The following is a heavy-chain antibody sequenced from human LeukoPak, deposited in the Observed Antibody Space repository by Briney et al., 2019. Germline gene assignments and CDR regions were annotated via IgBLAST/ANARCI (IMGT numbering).Heavy chain of an antibody. CDR2: MNPNSGNT. J-gene: IGHJ5*02. Sequence: ASVKVSCKASGYTFTSYDINWVRQATGQGLEWMGWMNPNSGNTGYAQKFQGRVTITRNTSISTAYMELSSLRSEDTAVYYCARGHDYGDGFNPWGQETLVTVSS. D-gene: IGHD4-17*01. CDR3: ARGHDYGDGFNP. V-gene: IGHV1-8*03. CDR1: GYTFTSYD.